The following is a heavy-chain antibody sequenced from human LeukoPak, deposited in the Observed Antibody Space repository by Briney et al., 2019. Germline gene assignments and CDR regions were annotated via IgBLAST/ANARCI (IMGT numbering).Heavy chain of an antibody. CDR3: AKDMDWLLHDAFDI. D-gene: IGHD3/OR15-3a*01. CDR2: ISWNSGSI. CDR1: GFTFDDYA. V-gene: IGHV3-9*01. Sequence: GGSLRLSCAASGFTFDDYAMHWVRQAPGKGLEWVSGISWNSGSIGYADSVKGRFTISRDNAKNSLYLQMNSLRAEDTALYYCAKDMDWLLHDAFDIWGQGTMVTVSS. J-gene: IGHJ3*02.